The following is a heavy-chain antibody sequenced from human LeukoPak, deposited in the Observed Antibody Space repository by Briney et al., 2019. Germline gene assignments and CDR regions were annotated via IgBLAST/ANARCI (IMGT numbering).Heavy chain of an antibody. Sequence: ASVKVSCKASGGTFSSYAISWVRQAPGQGLEWMGRIIPIFGTANYAQKFQGRVTITTDESTSTAYMELSSLRSEDTAVYYCASFQGSSSPFDYWGQGTLVTVSS. D-gene: IGHD6-13*01. V-gene: IGHV1-69*05. CDR3: ASFQGSSSPFDY. CDR2: IIPIFGTA. J-gene: IGHJ4*02. CDR1: GGTFSSYA.